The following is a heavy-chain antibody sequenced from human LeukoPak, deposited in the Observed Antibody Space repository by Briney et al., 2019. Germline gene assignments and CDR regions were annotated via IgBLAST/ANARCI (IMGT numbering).Heavy chain of an antibody. Sequence: SVTVSCKASGGTFSSYAISWVRQAPGQGLEWMGGIIPIFGTADYAQKFQGRVTITADESTSTAYMELSSLRSEDTAVYYCARWYYYDSSGYSNWGQGTLVTVSS. CDR1: GGTFSSYA. CDR3: ARWYYYDSSGYSN. V-gene: IGHV1-69*13. D-gene: IGHD3-22*01. J-gene: IGHJ4*02. CDR2: IIPIFGTA.